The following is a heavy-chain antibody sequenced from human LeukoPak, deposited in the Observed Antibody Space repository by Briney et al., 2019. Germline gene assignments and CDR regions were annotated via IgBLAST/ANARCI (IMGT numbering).Heavy chain of an antibody. J-gene: IGHJ4*02. CDR2: ISYDGSNK. V-gene: IGHV3-30-3*01. CDR1: GFTFSSYA. Sequence: GRSLRLFCAASGFTFSSYAMHWVRQAPGKGLEWVAVISYDGSNKYYADSVKGRFTICRDNSKNTLYLQMNSLRAEDTAVYYCATTPRDGYNYAFDYWGQGTLVTVSS. D-gene: IGHD5-24*01. CDR3: ATTPRDGYNYAFDY.